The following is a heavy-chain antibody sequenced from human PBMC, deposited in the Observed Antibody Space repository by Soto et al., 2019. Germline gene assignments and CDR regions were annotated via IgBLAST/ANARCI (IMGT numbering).Heavy chain of an antibody. J-gene: IGHJ3*02. CDR2: IHHSGSA. Sequence: QVQLQESGPGLVRPSGTVSLTCAVSGLSISSGDWWSWVRQPPGKGLEWIGEIHHSGSANYNPSLKSRVTLSVVPSKDLFSLTLISVTAADTAIYYCATREGLPDPFDIWGHGTMVTVSS. CDR3: ATREGLPDPFDI. D-gene: IGHD1-26*01. V-gene: IGHV4-4*02. CDR1: GLSISSGDW.